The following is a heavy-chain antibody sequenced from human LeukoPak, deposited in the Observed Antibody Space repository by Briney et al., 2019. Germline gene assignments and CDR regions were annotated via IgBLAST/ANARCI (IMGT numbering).Heavy chain of an antibody. D-gene: IGHD1-1*01. Sequence: PGGSLRLSCAASGLIFSSCVMSWVRQAPGKGLEWVSAISGSGATTYYADSVKGRFTISRDNSKNTLYLHMNSLRAEDTAVYYCAKRVSGTTFYWGQGTLVTVSS. J-gene: IGHJ4*02. CDR2: ISGSGATT. CDR3: AKRVSGTTFY. CDR1: GLIFSSCV. V-gene: IGHV3-23*01.